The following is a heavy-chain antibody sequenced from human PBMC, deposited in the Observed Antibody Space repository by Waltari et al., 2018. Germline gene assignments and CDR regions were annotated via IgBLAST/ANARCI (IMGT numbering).Heavy chain of an antibody. V-gene: IGHV3-23*01. Sequence: EVQLLESGGDLVQPGGSLRLSCVASGFTFRLSGMSWVRQAPGKGLEWVSSLSSTGTSTYYADSVKGRFTISRDNSENTLYLQMDSLRVEDTAVYYCAKLTTAKTFDIWGQGTVVTVSS. J-gene: IGHJ3*02. CDR3: AKLTTAKTFDI. CDR1: GFTFRLSG. D-gene: IGHD2-21*02. CDR2: LSSTGTST.